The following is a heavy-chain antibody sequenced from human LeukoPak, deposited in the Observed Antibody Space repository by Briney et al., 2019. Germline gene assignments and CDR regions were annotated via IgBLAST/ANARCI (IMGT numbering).Heavy chain of an antibody. CDR3: AKATLRGSSSWYYHGMDV. CDR1: GLTFSNYA. J-gene: IGHJ6*02. V-gene: IGHV3-23*01. D-gene: IGHD6-13*01. CDR2: INGNDGST. Sequence: GGSLRLSCAASGLTFSNYAMNWVRQAPGKGLEWVSGINGNDGSTYYADSVKGRFTISRDNSKNTLFLQMNSLRAEDTAVYYCAKATLRGSSSWYYHGMDVWGQGTTVTVSS.